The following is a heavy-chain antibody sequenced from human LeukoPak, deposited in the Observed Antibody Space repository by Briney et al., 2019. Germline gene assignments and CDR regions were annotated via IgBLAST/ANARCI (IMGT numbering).Heavy chain of an antibody. CDR3: AKDRRGNMCTDVTPGWYFHE. CDR2: IRIDGTED. Sequence: GGSLRLSCAASTLTSNNFGIRWVRQASGKGLEWIALIRIDGTEDYYADSVKGRFTDSKDYSKNTVYLQMNSLGHEDTAVYYCAKDRRGNMCTDVTPGWYFHEWGQGTLVTVSS. V-gene: IGHV3-30*02. CDR1: TLTSNNFG. J-gene: IGHJ1*01. D-gene: IGHD4-23*01.